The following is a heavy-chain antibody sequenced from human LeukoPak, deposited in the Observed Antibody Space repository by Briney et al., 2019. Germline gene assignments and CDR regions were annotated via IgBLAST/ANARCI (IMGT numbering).Heavy chain of an antibody. J-gene: IGHJ4*02. CDR3: ARVGCSGGSCYPDY. Sequence: SETLSLTCTVSGDSISSYSWSWIRQPPGKGLEWIGDIYNSGNTNYNPSLKSRVTISAYTSKNQLSLKLSSVTAADTAVYYCARVGCSGGSCYPDYWGQGTLVTVSS. CDR2: IYNSGNT. CDR1: GDSISSYS. V-gene: IGHV4-59*01. D-gene: IGHD2-15*01.